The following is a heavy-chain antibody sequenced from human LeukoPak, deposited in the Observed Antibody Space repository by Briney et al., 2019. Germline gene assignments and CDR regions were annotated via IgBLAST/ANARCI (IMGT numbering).Heavy chain of an antibody. CDR2: IIPIFGTA. CDR1: GGTFSSYA. J-gene: IGHJ6*02. CDR3: ARDLGSYRYYYGMDV. V-gene: IGHV1-69*01. D-gene: IGHD1-26*01. Sequence: SVKVSCTASGGTFSSYAISWVRQAPGQGLEWMGGIIPIFGTANYAQKFQGRVTITADESTSTAYMELSSLRSEDTAVYYCARDLGSYRYYYGMDVWGQGTTVTVSS.